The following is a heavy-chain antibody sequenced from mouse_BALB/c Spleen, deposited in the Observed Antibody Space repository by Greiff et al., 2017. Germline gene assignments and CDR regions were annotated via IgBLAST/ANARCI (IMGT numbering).Heavy chain of an antibody. CDR3: ARWLLDYFDY. J-gene: IGHJ2*01. CDR2: IDTSDSYT. V-gene: IGHV1-69*01. Sequence: VQLQQPGAELVMPGASVKMSCKASGYTFTDYWMHWVKQRPGQGLEWIGAIDTSDSYTSYNQKFKGKATLTVDESSSTAYMQLSSLTSEDSAVYYCARWLLDYFDYWGQGTTLTVSS. CDR1: GYTFTDYW. D-gene: IGHD2-3*01.